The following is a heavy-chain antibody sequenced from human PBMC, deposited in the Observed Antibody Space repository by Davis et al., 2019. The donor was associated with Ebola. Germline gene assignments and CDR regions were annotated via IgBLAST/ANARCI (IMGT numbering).Heavy chain of an antibody. CDR1: GGSFKSYY. V-gene: IGHV4-34*01. CDR3: AREVGATDY. D-gene: IGHD1-26*01. J-gene: IGHJ4*02. CDR2: INHSGST. Sequence: MPSETLSLTCAVYGGSFKSYYWNWIRQPPGKGLEWIGEINHSGSTNYNPSLKIRVTISVDTSKNQFSLKLSSVTAADTAVYYCAREVGATDYWGQGTLVTVSS.